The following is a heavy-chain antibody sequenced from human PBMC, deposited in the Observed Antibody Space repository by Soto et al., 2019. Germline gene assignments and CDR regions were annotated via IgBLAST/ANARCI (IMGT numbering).Heavy chain of an antibody. CDR1: GFTLSNFW. CDR3: ARGGRHHENYYFGMDV. Sequence: LRLSCAASGFTLSNFWMHWVRQAPGKGLEWVSRINSDGRSTSYVDSVKGRFTISRDNANNTLYLEMNSLRAEDTAVYFCARGGRHHENYYFGMDVWGQGTPVTVSS. J-gene: IGHJ6*02. CDR2: INSDGRST. V-gene: IGHV3-74*01. D-gene: IGHD1-26*01.